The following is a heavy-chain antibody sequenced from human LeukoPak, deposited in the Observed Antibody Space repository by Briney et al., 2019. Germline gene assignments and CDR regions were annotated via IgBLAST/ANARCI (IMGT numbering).Heavy chain of an antibody. V-gene: IGHV3-NL1*01. J-gene: IGHJ4*02. CDR2: IYRDGST. CDR3: AGAIGYFDF. Sequence: GGSLRLSCAASGFTFSSYGMHWVRQAPDKGLEWVSVIYRDGSTYYADSVKGRFTISRDNSKNTLSLQMNSLRAEDTAVYYCAGAIGYFDFWGQGALVTVSS. D-gene: IGHD2-21*01. CDR1: GFTFSSYG.